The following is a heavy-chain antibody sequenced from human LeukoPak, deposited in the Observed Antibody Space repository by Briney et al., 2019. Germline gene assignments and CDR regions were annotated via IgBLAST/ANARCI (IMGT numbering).Heavy chain of an antibody. CDR1: GYTLTELS. J-gene: IGHJ3*02. V-gene: IGHV1-24*01. CDR3: ATSRPENDPPPFDI. CDR2: FDPEDGET. Sequence: ASVKVSCKVSGYTLTELSMHWVRQAPGKGLEWMGGFDPEDGETIYAQKFQGRVTMTEDTSTDTAYMELSSLRSEDTAVYYCATSRPENDPPPFDIWGQGTMVTVSS. D-gene: IGHD2-2*01.